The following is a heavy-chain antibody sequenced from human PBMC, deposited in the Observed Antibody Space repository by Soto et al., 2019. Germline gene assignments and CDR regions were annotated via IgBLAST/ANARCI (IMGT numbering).Heavy chain of an antibody. CDR2: ISSSSSTI. CDR1: GFTFSTYN. V-gene: IGHV3-48*01. Sequence: GGSLRLSCAASGFTFSTYNMNWVRQAPGEGLEWVSYISSSSSTIYYADSVKGRFTISRDNAKNSLYLQMNSLRAEDTAVYYCERDISSSSWYRWFDPWGQGTLVTVSS. D-gene: IGHD6-13*01. J-gene: IGHJ5*01. CDR3: ERDISSSSWYRWFDP.